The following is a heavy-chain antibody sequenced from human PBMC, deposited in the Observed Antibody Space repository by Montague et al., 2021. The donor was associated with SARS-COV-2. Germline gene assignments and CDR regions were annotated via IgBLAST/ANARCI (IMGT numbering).Heavy chain of an antibody. J-gene: IGHJ4*02. V-gene: IGHV4-39*06. Sequence: SETLSLTCTVSGGSISSSCYYWGWIRQRPGQGLEGFGEINDSGNTNYNPTLQSPVTVSRDTTQCQFTLKLSSVTAADTAVYYCARGLTDISMIVVVLLGAPHYFDSWGQGTLVTVSS. CDR3: ARGLTDISMIVVVLLGAPHYFDS. CDR1: GGSISSSCYY. D-gene: IGHD3-22*01. CDR2: INDSGNT.